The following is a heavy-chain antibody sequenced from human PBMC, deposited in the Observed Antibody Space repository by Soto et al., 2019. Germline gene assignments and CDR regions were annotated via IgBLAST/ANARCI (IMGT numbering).Heavy chain of an antibody. CDR3: ARAGGNYFRFRQNFDY. CDR1: GGSISSGGYY. Sequence: QVQLQESGPGLVKPSQTLSLTCTVSGGSISSGGYYWSWIRQHPGKGLEWIGYIYYSGSTYYNPSLKSRVTIAVDTSKNQFSLKLSSVTAADTAVYYCARAGGNYFRFRQNFDYWGQGTLVTVSS. J-gene: IGHJ4*02. D-gene: IGHD4-4*01. V-gene: IGHV4-31*03. CDR2: IYYSGST.